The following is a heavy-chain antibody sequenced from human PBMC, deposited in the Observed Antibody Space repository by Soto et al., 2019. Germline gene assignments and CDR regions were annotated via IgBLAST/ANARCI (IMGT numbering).Heavy chain of an antibody. V-gene: IGHV1-18*01. CDR3: ARAGNLHVYISGYYYYMDV. D-gene: IGHD1-26*01. CDR1: GYTFTSYG. CDR2: ISAYNGNT. J-gene: IGHJ6*03. Sequence: ASVKVSCKASGYTFTSYGISWVRQAPGQGLEWMGWISAYNGNTNYAQKLQGRVTMTTDTSTSTAYMELRSLRSDDTAVYYCARAGNLHVYISGYYYYMDVWGKGTTVTVSS.